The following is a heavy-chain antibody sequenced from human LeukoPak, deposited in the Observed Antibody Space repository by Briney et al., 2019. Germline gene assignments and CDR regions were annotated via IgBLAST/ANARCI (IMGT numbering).Heavy chain of an antibody. J-gene: IGHJ1*01. V-gene: IGHV4-59*01. Sequence: SETLSLTCAVYGGSFSSYYWSWIRQPPGKGLEWIGYIYYSGSTNYNPSLKSRVTISVDTSKNQFSLKLSSVTAADTAVYYCARSYSSGWYTGGGEYFQHWGQGTLVTVSS. CDR1: GGSFSSYY. D-gene: IGHD6-19*01. CDR3: ARSYSSGWYTGGGEYFQH. CDR2: IYYSGST.